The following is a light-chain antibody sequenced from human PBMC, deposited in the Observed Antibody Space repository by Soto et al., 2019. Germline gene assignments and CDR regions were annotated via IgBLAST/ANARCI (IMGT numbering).Light chain of an antibody. J-gene: IGKJ1*01. CDR1: QSMSSW. Sequence: DIQMTQSHSTRYSSLGDRVTITCRASQSMSSWLAWYQQRPGKAPKLLIYDASSLESGVPSRFSCSGSGTEFTLTISSLQIDDSATYYCQQYNTYWETFGQGTKV. CDR3: QQYNTYWET. CDR2: DAS. V-gene: IGKV1-5*01.